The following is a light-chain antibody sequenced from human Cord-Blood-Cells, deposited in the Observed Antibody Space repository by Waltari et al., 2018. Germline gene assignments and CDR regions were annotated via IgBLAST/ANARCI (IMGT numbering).Light chain of an antibody. CDR3: QQRSNWPPWT. CDR2: DAS. V-gene: IGKV3-11*01. CDR1: QSVSSY. J-gene: IGKJ1*01. Sequence: EIVLTQSPATLSLSPGERATLSCRASQSVSSYFAWYQQKPGQAPRLLTYDASNRATGIPARFSGSGSGKDFTLTISSLEPEDFAVYYCQQRSNWPPWTFGQGTKVEIK.